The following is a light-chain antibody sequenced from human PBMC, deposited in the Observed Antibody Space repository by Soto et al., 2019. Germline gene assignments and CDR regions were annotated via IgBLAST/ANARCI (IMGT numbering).Light chain of an antibody. Sequence: EIVLIQSPGTLSLSPGESATLSCRASQNIYSNYLAWYQQKPGQAPRLLISAATIRATAIPDRFSGSGFGTDFTLTIDRLEPEDFAVYYCQQYDSSPRTFGQGTRVEI. CDR1: QNIYSNY. CDR3: QQYDSSPRT. V-gene: IGKV3-20*01. J-gene: IGKJ1*01. CDR2: AAT.